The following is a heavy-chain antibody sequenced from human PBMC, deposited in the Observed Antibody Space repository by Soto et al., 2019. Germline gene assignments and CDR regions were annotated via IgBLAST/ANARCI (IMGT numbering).Heavy chain of an antibody. CDR1: VGSFSGYY. CDR2: IHHSGST. V-gene: IGHV4-34*01. D-gene: IGHD6-13*01. Sequence: KTXETLSLTCAVYVGSFSGYYWSWIRQPPGTGLEWIGGIHHSGSTNYNPSPKSRVTISVDSSKNQFSLRLSSVTAADTAVFYCARGAAAAGSGFDYWGQGTMVTGS. CDR3: ARGAAAAGSGFDY. J-gene: IGHJ4*02.